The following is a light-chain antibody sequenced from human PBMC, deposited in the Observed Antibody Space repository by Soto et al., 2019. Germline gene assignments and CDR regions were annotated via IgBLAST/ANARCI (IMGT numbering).Light chain of an antibody. CDR3: QQYNNWPLS. CDR1: HSVRSS. J-gene: IGKJ4*01. V-gene: IGKV3-15*01. CDR2: GAS. Sequence: ETVMTQSPATLSVSPGERATLSCRTSHSVRSSLAWFQQKPGQAPRLLIYGASTRATGIPARFSGSGSGTEFTLTISSLQSEDFAVYYCQQYNNWPLSFGGGTMVEIK.